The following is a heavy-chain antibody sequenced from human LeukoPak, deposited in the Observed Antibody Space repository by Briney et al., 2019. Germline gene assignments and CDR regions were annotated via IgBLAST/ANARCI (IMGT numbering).Heavy chain of an antibody. CDR3: AKQYHSSGSYYPAFDY. Sequence: PGGSLRLSCAASGFTFSSYWMSWVRQAPGKGLDWVANIKQDGSEKYYVDSVKGRFTISRDNAKNSLYLQMNSLRAEDTAVYYCAKQYHSSGSYYPAFDYWGQGTLVTVSS. J-gene: IGHJ4*02. V-gene: IGHV3-7*01. CDR2: IKQDGSEK. D-gene: IGHD3-10*01. CDR1: GFTFSSYW.